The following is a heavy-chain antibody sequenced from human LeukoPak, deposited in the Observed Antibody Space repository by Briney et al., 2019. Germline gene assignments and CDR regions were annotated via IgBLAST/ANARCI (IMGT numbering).Heavy chain of an antibody. CDR2: IYHSGST. D-gene: IGHD2-2*02. CDR3: ARLYTTTFYFDY. CDR1: GGSITTYY. J-gene: IGHJ4*02. V-gene: IGHV4-59*01. Sequence: SETLSLTCTVSGGSITTYYWSWIRQPPGKGLEWIGYIYHSGSTNYNPSLKSRVTISVDTSKNQFSLKLTSVTAADTAAYYCARLYTTTFYFDYWGQGTLVTVSS.